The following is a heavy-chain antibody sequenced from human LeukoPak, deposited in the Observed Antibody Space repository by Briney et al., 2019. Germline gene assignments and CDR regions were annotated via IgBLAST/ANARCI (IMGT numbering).Heavy chain of an antibody. J-gene: IGHJ4*02. Sequence: AGGSLRLSCAASGFTFSSYSMNWVRQAPGKGLEWVSSISSSSSYIYYADSVKGRFTISRDNAKNSLYLQMNSLRAEDTAVYYCARDGGGYYYDSSGYYSPFDYWGQGTLVTVSS. CDR1: GFTFSSYS. D-gene: IGHD3-22*01. V-gene: IGHV3-21*01. CDR2: ISSSSSYI. CDR3: ARDGGGYYYDSSGYYSPFDY.